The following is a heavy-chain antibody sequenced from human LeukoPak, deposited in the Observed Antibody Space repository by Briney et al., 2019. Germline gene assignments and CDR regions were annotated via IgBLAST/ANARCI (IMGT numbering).Heavy chain of an antibody. V-gene: IGHV5-51*01. J-gene: IGHJ4*02. CDR3: GRLGTRSRRPVAGSTEFDY. D-gene: IGHD6-19*01. CDR2: IYPGDSDT. Sequence: GESLKISCKGSGYSFTSYWIGWVRQMLGKGLEWMAIIYPGDSDTRYSPSFQGHVSISADRSITTAYLQWSSLKASDTAMYYCGRLGTRSRRPVAGSTEFDYWGQGTLVTVSS. CDR1: GYSFTSYW.